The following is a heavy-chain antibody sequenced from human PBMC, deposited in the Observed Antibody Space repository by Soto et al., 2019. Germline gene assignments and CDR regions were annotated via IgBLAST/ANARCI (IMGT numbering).Heavy chain of an antibody. CDR3: AREPQSGSHDPYFDY. V-gene: IGHV4-61*01. J-gene: IGHJ4*02. CDR1: GGSVSSGSYY. D-gene: IGHD1-26*01. Sequence: QVQLQEAGPGLVKPSETLSLTCTVSGGSVSSGSYYWSWIRQPPGKGLEWIGYIYYSGSTNYNPSLKSRVTISVDTSKNQFSLKLSSVTAADTAVYYCAREPQSGSHDPYFDYWGQGTLVTVSS. CDR2: IYYSGST.